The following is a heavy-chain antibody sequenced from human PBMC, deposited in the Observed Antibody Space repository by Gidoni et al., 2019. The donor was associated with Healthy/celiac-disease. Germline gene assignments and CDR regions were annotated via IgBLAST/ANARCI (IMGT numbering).Heavy chain of an antibody. V-gene: IGHV3-7*01. CDR1: GATASSQR. Sequence: EVQLVESGGGVVQAGGSLCRSSAASGATASSQRMHGVRQAPGTGLEWFGNIRQDGSGNYYVDSVKCRFTISRDNAQNSLYLLMNSLRAEDTAVYYCATSRPYYDFWSPSLVPTSYYGMDVWGQGTTVTVSS. J-gene: IGHJ6*02. CDR2: IRQDGSGN. CDR3: ATSRPYYDFWSPSLVPTSYYGMDV. D-gene: IGHD3-3*01.